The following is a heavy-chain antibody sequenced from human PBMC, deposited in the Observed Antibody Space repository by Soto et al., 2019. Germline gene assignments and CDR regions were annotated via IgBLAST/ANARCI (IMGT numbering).Heavy chain of an antibody. CDR3: ARAELKLGYCSGGSCYDGDAFDI. CDR1: GGSISSYY. Sequence: ETLSLTCTVSGGSISSYYWSWIRQPPGKGLEWIGYIYYSGSTNYNPSLKSRVTISVDTSKNQFSLKLSSVTAADTAVYYCARAELKLGYCSGGSCYDGDAFDIWGQGTMVTVSS. D-gene: IGHD2-15*01. V-gene: IGHV4-59*01. J-gene: IGHJ3*02. CDR2: IYYSGST.